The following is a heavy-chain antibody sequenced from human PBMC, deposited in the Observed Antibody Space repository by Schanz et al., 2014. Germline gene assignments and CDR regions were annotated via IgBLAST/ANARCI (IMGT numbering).Heavy chain of an antibody. V-gene: IGHV3-33*01. CDR3: ARGSGAFDS. CDR1: GFTFSTYG. Sequence: VQLLESGGGVVQPGGSLRLSCAASGFTFSTYGMHWVRQAPGKGLEWVAVIWYDGNNKFYADSVKGRFIISRDNSKNTLDLQMNSLRDEDTAVYYCARGSGAFDSWGQGTLVTVSS. D-gene: IGHD3-3*01. J-gene: IGHJ4*02. CDR2: IWYDGNNK.